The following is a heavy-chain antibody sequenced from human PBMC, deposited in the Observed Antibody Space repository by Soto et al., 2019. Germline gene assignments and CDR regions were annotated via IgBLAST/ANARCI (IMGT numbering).Heavy chain of an antibody. D-gene: IGHD3-3*01. Sequence: QVQLHESGPGLVKPSETLSLTCTVSGGSISSYYWSWIRQPPGTGLEWIGYMYYSGSTNYNPSLTSRVTISIDTSRNQFSLKLSSVTAADTAVYYCARGTFGVVKDWGQGTLVTVSS. V-gene: IGHV4-59*01. CDR2: MYYSGST. J-gene: IGHJ4*02. CDR3: ARGTFGVVKD. CDR1: GGSISSYY.